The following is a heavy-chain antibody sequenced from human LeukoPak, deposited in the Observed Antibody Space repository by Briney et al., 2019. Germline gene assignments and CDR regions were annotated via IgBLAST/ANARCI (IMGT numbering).Heavy chain of an antibody. V-gene: IGHV3-66*01. CDR1: GFTVSSNY. J-gene: IGHJ6*02. Sequence: TGGSLRLSCAASGFTVSSNYMSWVRQAPGKGLEWVSVIYSGGSTYYADSVKGRFTISRDNSKNTLYLQMNSLRAEDTAVYYCARDLSSTSSYAMDVWGQGTTVTVSS. CDR2: IYSGGST. D-gene: IGHD2-2*01. CDR3: ARDLSSTSSYAMDV.